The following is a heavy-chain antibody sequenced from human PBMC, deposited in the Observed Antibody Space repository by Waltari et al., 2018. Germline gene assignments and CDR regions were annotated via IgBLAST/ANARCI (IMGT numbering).Heavy chain of an antibody. CDR1: GGTFSSYA. CDR2: NHPNFGKG. Sequence: QVQLVQSGAEVKKPGSSVKVSCKASGGTFSSYAISWVRQAPGQGLEWMGGNHPNFGKGKQRKEVQGQGTVTADKSTSTAYMELSSLRSEDTAVYYCARGGFWNYDSSGYGGYFDYWGQGTLVTVSS. J-gene: IGHJ4*02. V-gene: IGHV1-69*14. CDR3: ARGGFWNYDSSGYGGYFDY. D-gene: IGHD3-22*01.